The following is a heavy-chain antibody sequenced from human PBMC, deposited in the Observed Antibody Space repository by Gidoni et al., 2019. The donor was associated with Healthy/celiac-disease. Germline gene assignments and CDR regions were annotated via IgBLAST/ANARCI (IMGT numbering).Heavy chain of an antibody. CDR2: IYYSGST. D-gene: IGHD6-13*01. Sequence: QVQLQESGPGLVKPSETLSLTCTVSGGSISSYYWSWIRQPPGKGLEWIGYIYYSGSTNYNPSLKSRVTISVDTSKNQFSLKLSSVTAADTAVYYCARGPGYSSSWYVYWGQGTLVTVSS. V-gene: IGHV4-59*01. CDR1: GGSISSYY. J-gene: IGHJ4*02. CDR3: ARGPGYSSSWYVY.